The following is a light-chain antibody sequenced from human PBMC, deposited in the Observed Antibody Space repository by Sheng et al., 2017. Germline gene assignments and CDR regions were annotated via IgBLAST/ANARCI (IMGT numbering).Light chain of an antibody. V-gene: IGKV3-11*01. CDR1: QSVDTY. CDR2: DVS. J-gene: IGKJ5*01. Sequence: EIVLTQSPATLSLSPGERATLSCRASQSVDTYLAWYQQKPGQAPRLLMYDVSNRATGIPARFSGSGSGTDFTLTISSLEPEDFAVYYCQQRSAWPIAFGQGTRLEIK. CDR3: QQRSAWPIA.